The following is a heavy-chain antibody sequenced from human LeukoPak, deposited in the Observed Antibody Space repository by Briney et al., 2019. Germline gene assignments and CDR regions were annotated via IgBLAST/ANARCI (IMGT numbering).Heavy chain of an antibody. Sequence: GGSLRLSCAASGFTFSSYAMSWVHQAPGKGLEWVSFISSSSSNIYSADSVKGRFTISRDNAKNSLYLQMNSLRAEDTAVYYCARDAYYGSGSYYDYWGQGTLVTVSS. CDR1: GFTFSSYA. D-gene: IGHD3-10*01. CDR2: ISSSSSNI. V-gene: IGHV3-21*01. J-gene: IGHJ4*02. CDR3: ARDAYYGSGSYYDY.